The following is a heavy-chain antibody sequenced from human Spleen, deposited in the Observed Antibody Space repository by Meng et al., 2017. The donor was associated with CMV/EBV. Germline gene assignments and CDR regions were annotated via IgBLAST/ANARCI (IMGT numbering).Heavy chain of an antibody. CDR3: PRGACSSTSRYCRNWFDP. V-gene: IGHV3-30*04. D-gene: IGHD2-2*01. J-gene: IGHJ5*02. CDR1: GFTLSRYA. CDR2: IAYDGSNK. Sequence: GESLKISCAASGFTLSRYAMHGVRQAPGKGQEWVAVIAYDGSNKYYADSAEGRFTISRDNSKNTLYLQMNSLGAEDTAVYYCPRGACSSTSRYCRNWFDPWGQGTLVTVSS.